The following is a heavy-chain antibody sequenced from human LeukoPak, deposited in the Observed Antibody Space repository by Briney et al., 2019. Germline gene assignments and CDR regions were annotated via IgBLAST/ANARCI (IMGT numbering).Heavy chain of an antibody. CDR2: INHSGST. J-gene: IGHJ4*02. CDR3: ARSDSTRSFDY. D-gene: IGHD2-2*01. Sequence: GSLRLSCAASGFTFSSYWMNWARQPPGKGLEWIGEINHSGSTNYNPSLKSRVTISVDTSKNQFSLKLSSVTAADTAVYYCARSDSTRSFDYWGQGTLVTVSS. CDR1: GFTFSSYW. V-gene: IGHV4-34*01.